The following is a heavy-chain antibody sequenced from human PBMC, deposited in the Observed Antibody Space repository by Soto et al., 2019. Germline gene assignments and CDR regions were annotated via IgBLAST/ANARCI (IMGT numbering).Heavy chain of an antibody. CDR3: ARDIRGRYSSGWYVDY. V-gene: IGHV6-1*01. CDR1: GDSVSSNIAA. J-gene: IGHJ4*02. D-gene: IGHD6-19*01. Sequence: SQTLSLTCAISGDSVSSNIAAWNWIRQSPSRGLEWLGRTYYRSKWYNDYAVSVKSRITINPDTSKNQFSLQLNSVTPEDTAVYYCARDIRGRYSSGWYVDYWGQGTLVTVSS. CDR2: TYYRSKWYN.